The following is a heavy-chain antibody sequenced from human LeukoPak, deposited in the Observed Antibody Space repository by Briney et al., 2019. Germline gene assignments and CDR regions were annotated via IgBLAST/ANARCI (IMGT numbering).Heavy chain of an antibody. J-gene: IGHJ4*02. CDR2: ISSSSSYI. Sequence: PGGSLRLSCAASGFTFSSYSMNWVRQAPGKGLEWVSSISSSSSYIYYADSVKGRFTISRDNAKNSLYLQMNSLRAEDTAVYYCARDRLIGKWLAPNDYWGQGTLVTVSS. D-gene: IGHD6-19*01. CDR1: GFTFSSYS. V-gene: IGHV3-21*01. CDR3: ARDRLIGKWLAPNDY.